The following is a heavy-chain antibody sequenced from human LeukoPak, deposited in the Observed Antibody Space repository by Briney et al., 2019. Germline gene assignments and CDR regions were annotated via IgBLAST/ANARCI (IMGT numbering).Heavy chain of an antibody. CDR3: ARGTNGLWDY. J-gene: IGHJ4*02. V-gene: IGHV3-21*01. D-gene: IGHD2-8*01. Sequence: PGGSLRLSCAASGFTFSSYSMNWVRQAPGKGLEWVSSISSSSSYIYYADSVKGRFTISRDNAKNSLYLQMNSLRDEDTAVYYCARGTNGLWDYWGQGTLVTVSS. CDR2: ISSSSSYI. CDR1: GFTFSSYS.